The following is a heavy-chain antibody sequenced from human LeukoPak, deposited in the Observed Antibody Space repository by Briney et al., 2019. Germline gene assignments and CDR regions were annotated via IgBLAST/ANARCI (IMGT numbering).Heavy chain of an antibody. CDR1: RCTLTELS. J-gene: IGHJ5*02. CDR3: TVAATLGWFDP. V-gene: IGHV1-24*01. D-gene: IGHD2-15*01. Sequence: ASVKVYCKVSRCTLTELSMHWVRQAPGKGLEWMGGFDPEDGETIYAQKFQGRVTMTEDTSTDTAYMELSSLRSEDTAVYYCTVAATLGWFDPWGQGTLVTVSS. CDR2: FDPEDGET.